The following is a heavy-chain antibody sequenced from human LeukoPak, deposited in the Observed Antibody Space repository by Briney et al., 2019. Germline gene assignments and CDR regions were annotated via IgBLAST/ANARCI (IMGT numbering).Heavy chain of an antibody. J-gene: IGHJ4*02. CDR3: ARVYCTNGVCYAFDY. D-gene: IGHD2-8*01. V-gene: IGHV4-39*07. CDR1: GGSISSGGYY. Sequence: SETLSLTCTVSGGSISSGGYYWSWIRQPPGKGLEWIGEINHSGSTNYNPSLKSRVTISVDTSKNQFSLKLSSVTAADTAVYYCARVYCTNGVCYAFDYWGQGTLVTVSS. CDR2: INHSGST.